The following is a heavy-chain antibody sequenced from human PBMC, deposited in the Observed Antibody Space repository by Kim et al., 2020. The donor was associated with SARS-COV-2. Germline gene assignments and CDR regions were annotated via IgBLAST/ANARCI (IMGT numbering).Heavy chain of an antibody. V-gene: IGHV3-74*01. CDR3: ARRGVEAATYFFDY. J-gene: IGHJ4*02. Sequence: QADSSKRRFTTDNDNAKNTLYLQMNSRRAEDTAVYYCARRGVEAATYFFDYWGQGILVTVSS. D-gene: IGHD2-15*01.